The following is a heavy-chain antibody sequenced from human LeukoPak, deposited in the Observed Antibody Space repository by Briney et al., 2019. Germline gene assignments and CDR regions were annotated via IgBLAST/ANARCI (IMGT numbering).Heavy chain of an antibody. CDR3: ARAPLSPYSFGDYSY. D-gene: IGHD4-17*01. V-gene: IGHV4-39*07. CDR2: IYYSGST. CDR1: GGSISSSSYY. Sequence: SETLSLTCTVSGGSISSSSYYWGWIRQPPGKGLEWIGSIYYSGSTYYNPSLKSRVTISVDTSKNQFSLKLSSVTAADTAVYYCARAPLSPYSFGDYSYWGQGTLVTVSS. J-gene: IGHJ4*02.